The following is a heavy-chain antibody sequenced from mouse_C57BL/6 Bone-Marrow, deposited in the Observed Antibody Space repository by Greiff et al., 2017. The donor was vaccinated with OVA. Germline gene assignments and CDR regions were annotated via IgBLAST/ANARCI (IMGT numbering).Heavy chain of an antibody. V-gene: IGHV1-26*01. Sequence: EVQLQQSGPELVKPGASVKIPCKASGYTFTDYYMNWVKQSHGKSLEWIGDINPNNGGTSYNQKFKGKATLTVDKSSSTAYMELRSLTSEDSAVYYCARSLLWFAYWGQGTLVTVSA. CDR2: INPNNGGT. J-gene: IGHJ3*01. CDR1: GYTFTDYY. CDR3: ARSLLWFAY. D-gene: IGHD2-10*01.